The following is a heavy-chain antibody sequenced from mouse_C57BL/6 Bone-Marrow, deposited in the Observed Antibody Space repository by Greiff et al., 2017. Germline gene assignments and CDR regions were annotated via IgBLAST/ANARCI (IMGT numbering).Heavy chain of an antibody. CDR3: ASYYGSSYWYFDV. V-gene: IGHV1-50*01. CDR2: IDPSDSYT. J-gene: IGHJ1*03. CDR1: GYTFTSYW. Sequence: QVQLQQPGAELVKPGASVKLSCKASGYTFTSYWMQWVKQRPGQSLEWIGEIDPSDSYTNYNQKFKGKATLTVDTSSSTAYMQLSSLTSEDSAVYYCASYYGSSYWYFDVWGTGTTVTVSS. D-gene: IGHD1-1*01.